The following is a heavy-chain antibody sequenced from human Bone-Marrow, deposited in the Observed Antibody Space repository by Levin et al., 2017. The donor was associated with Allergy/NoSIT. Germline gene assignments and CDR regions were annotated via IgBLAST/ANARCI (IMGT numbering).Heavy chain of an antibody. Sequence: PGGSLRLSCAASGFTFSNYWMNWVRQVPGERPVWVSRLNSDSRVTNYADSVKGRFTISRDNAKNTLYLQMNGLRAEDTAIYYCARETIDFYYGMDVWGQGTTVTVSS. D-gene: IGHD3-3*01. CDR2: LNSDSRVT. V-gene: IGHV3-74*01. CDR3: ARETIDFYYGMDV. J-gene: IGHJ6*02. CDR1: GFTFSNYW.